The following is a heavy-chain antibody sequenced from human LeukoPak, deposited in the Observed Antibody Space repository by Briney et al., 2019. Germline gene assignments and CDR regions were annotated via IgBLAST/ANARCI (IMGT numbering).Heavy chain of an antibody. J-gene: IGHJ4*02. V-gene: IGHV1-2*02. CDR2: INPNSGGT. CDR1: GYTFTGYY. Sequence: ASVKVSCKASGYTFTGYYMHWVRQAPGQGLEWMGWINPNSGGTNYAQKFQGRVTMTRDTSISTAYMELGSLRSEDTAVYFCARDVGGSVSWLLRWGQGTLVTVSS. D-gene: IGHD2-21*02. CDR3: ARDVGGSVSWLLR.